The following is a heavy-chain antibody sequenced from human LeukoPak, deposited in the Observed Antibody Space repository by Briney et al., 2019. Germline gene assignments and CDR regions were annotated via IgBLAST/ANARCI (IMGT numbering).Heavy chain of an antibody. V-gene: IGHV1-69*06. CDR3: ARVPEGYYGSGSYYPLDY. Sequence: SVKVSCKASGGTFSSYAISWVRQAPGQGLEWMGGIIPIFGTANYAQKFQGRVTITADKSTSTAYMELSSLRSEVTAVYYCARVPEGYYGSGSYYPLDYWGQGTLVTVSS. CDR1: GGTFSSYA. CDR2: IIPIFGTA. D-gene: IGHD3-10*01. J-gene: IGHJ4*02.